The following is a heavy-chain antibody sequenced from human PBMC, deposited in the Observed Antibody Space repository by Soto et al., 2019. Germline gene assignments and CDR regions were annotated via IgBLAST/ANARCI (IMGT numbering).Heavy chain of an antibody. CDR1: GFTFDDYA. D-gene: IGHD2-15*01. CDR3: AKTIVVVKEDAFDI. CDR2: ISWNSGSI. V-gene: IGHV3-9*01. Sequence: EVQLVESGGGLVQPGRSLRLSCAASGFTFDDYAMHWVRQAPGKGLEWVSGISWNSGSIGYADSVKGRFTISRDNAKNSLYLQMNSLRAEDTALYYCAKTIVVVKEDAFDIWGQGTMVTVSS. J-gene: IGHJ3*02.